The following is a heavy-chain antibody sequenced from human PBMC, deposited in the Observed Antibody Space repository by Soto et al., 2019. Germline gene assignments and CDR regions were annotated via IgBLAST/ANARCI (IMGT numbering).Heavy chain of an antibody. J-gene: IGHJ5*02. CDR3: ARRGAYSRSFDP. CDR2: IRYSVNI. D-gene: IGHD2-21*01. CDR1: GGSISSADYY. V-gene: IGHV4-30-4*08. Sequence: SETLSLTCTVSGGSISSADYYWNWIRQPPGKGLEWIGYIRYSVNIYYSPSLESRISISVDTSKNQFSLKLSSVTAADTAVYYGARRGAYSRSFDPGGPGTRATVSS.